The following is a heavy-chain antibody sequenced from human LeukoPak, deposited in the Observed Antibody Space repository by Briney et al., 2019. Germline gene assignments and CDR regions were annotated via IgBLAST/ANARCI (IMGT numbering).Heavy chain of an antibody. CDR2: ISRTVDTI. J-gene: IGHJ4*02. Sequence: GGSLRLSCAASGYTCGTYSMKCVRQATGKGVEWVAYISRTVDTIFYADSVKGRFTISRDHAKNSIYLQMNSLRAEDTAVYYCAREAALYTYGFRPFDYWGQGTLVTVPS. CDR3: AREAALYTYGFRPFDY. CDR1: GYTCGTYS. V-gene: IGHV3-48*04. D-gene: IGHD5-18*01.